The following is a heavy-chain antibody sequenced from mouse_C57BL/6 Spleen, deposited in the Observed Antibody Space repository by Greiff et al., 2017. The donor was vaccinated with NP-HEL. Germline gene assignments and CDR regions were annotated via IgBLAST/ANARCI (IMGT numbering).Heavy chain of an antibody. Sequence: QVHVKQPGAELVKPGASVKMSCKASGYTFTSYWITWVKQRPGQGLEWIGDIYPGSGSTNYNEKFKSKATLTVDTSPSTAYMQLSSLTSEDSAVYYCERDFGDYWGQGTTLTVSS. D-gene: IGHD1-3*01. CDR1: GYTFTSYW. J-gene: IGHJ2*01. CDR2: IYPGSGST. V-gene: IGHV1-55*01. CDR3: ERDFGDY.